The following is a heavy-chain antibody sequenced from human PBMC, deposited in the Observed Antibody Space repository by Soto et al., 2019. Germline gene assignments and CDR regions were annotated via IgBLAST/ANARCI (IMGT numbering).Heavy chain of an antibody. CDR3: ARRPRVWFGVLGFDYYYGMDV. D-gene: IGHD3-10*01. CDR1: GGSISGNSYY. Sequence: SETLSLTCTVSGGSISGNSYYWAWIRQPPGKGLEWIGNIYYSGSTYYNPSLKSRVTISVDTSKNQFSLKLSSVTAADTAVYYCARRPRVWFGVLGFDYYYGMDVWGQGTTVTVSS. J-gene: IGHJ6*02. CDR2: IYYSGST. V-gene: IGHV4-39*01.